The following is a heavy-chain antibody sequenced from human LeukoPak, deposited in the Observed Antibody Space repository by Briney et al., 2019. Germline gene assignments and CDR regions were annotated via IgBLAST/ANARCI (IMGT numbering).Heavy chain of an antibody. CDR3: AREPVAVPRTLDY. J-gene: IGHJ4*02. D-gene: IGHD6-19*01. Sequence: PSETLSLTCAVYGGSFSGYYWSWIRQPPGKGLEWIGEINHSGSTNYNPSLKSRVTLSVDTSKNQFSLKLSSVTAADTAVYFCAREPVAVPRTLDYWGQGILVTVSS. V-gene: IGHV4-34*01. CDR1: GGSFSGYY. CDR2: INHSGST.